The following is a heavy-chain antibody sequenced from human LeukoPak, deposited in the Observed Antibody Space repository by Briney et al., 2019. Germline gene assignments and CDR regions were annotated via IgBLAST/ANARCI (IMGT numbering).Heavy chain of an antibody. Sequence: ASVKVSCKASGYTFTSYGISWVRQAPGQGLEWMGWISAYNGNTNYAQKLQGRVTMTTDTSTSTAYMELRSLRSDDTAVYYCAREEVVPAAPYYYYYYMDVWAKGPRSPSP. V-gene: IGHV1-18*01. CDR3: AREEVVPAAPYYYYYYMDV. CDR2: ISAYNGNT. J-gene: IGHJ6*03. D-gene: IGHD2-2*01. CDR1: GYTFTSYG.